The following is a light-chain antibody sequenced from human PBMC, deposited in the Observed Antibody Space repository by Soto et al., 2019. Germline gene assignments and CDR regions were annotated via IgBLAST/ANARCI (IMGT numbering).Light chain of an antibody. CDR1: SSDVGTYNL. CDR3: CSYAGSTTWV. V-gene: IGLV2-23*01. J-gene: IGLJ3*02. CDR2: DAT. Sequence: QPASVSGSPGQSITISCTGTSSDVGTYNLVSWYQQHPGKAPKLMIYDATKRPSGVSNRFSGSKSGNTASLTISGLQAEDEADYYCCSYAGSTTWVFGGRTKVTVL.